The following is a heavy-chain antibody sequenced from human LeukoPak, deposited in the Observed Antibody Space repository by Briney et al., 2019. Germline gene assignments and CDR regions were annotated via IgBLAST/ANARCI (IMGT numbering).Heavy chain of an antibody. J-gene: IGHJ3*02. Sequence: GGSLRLSCAASGFTFSDYYMSWIRQAPGKGLEWVSYISSSGSTIYYADSMKGRFTISRDNAKNSLHLQMNSLRAEDTAVYHCVRASTSYSSGLDAFDIWGQGTMVTVSS. CDR2: ISSSGSTI. D-gene: IGHD6-19*01. CDR3: VRASTSYSSGLDAFDI. V-gene: IGHV3-11*04. CDR1: GFTFSDYY.